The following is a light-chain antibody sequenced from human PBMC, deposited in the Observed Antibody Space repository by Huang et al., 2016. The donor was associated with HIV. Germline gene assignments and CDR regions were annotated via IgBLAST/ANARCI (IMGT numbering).Light chain of an antibody. J-gene: IGKJ1*01. CDR2: KAS. V-gene: IGKV1-5*03. Sequence: DIQMTQSPSTLSASVGDRVTITCRASQSISSWLAWDQQKPGTAPNLLSYKASSLKSGVPPRFSGSGSGTECTLTISSLQHDDLATYYCQQYNSYSRTFGQGTKVEI. CDR3: QQYNSYSRT. CDR1: QSISSW.